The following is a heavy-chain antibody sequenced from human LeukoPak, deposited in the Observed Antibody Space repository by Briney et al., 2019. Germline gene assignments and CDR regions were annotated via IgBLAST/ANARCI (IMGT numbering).Heavy chain of an antibody. D-gene: IGHD4-17*01. CDR2: INPNSGGT. CDR3: VTVTKVEAFDI. Sequence: GASVKVSCKASGYTFTGYYMHWVRQAPGQGLEWMGWINPNSGGTNYAQKFQGRVTMTRDTSISTAYMELSRLRSDDTAVDYCVTVTKVEAFDIWGQGTMVTVSS. V-gene: IGHV1-2*02. J-gene: IGHJ3*02. CDR1: GYTFTGYY.